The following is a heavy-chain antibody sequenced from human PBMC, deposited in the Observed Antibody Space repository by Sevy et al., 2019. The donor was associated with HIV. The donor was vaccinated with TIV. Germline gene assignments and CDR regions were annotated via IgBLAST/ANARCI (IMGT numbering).Heavy chain of an antibody. CDR1: GFSVSSHA. V-gene: IGHV3-30*04. CDR3: TRDAGYSVGWYPSNY. CDR2: LSYDGGAQ. D-gene: IGHD6-19*01. Sequence: GGSLRLSCAASGFSVSSHAMHWVRQAPGKGLEWVALLSYDGGAQYYADSVKGRFSISRDNSKNILYLQMNSLRPEDTALYYCTRDAGYSVGWYPSNYWGQGTLVTVSS. J-gene: IGHJ4*02.